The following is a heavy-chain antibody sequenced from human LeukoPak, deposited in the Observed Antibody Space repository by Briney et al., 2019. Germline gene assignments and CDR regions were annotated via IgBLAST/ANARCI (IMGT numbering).Heavy chain of an antibody. J-gene: IGHJ4*02. CDR1: GFAFSRYA. CDR3: AKDPHYYYGSGSSFDY. D-gene: IGHD3-10*01. Sequence: GGSLRLSCAASGFAFSRYAMHWVRQAPGKGLEWVAAISTDGSNKYYAESVKGRFTFSRDNSKNTLYLQMNSLRAEDTAVYYCAKDPHYYYGSGSSFDYWGQGTLVTVSS. CDR2: ISTDGSNK. V-gene: IGHV3-30-3*01.